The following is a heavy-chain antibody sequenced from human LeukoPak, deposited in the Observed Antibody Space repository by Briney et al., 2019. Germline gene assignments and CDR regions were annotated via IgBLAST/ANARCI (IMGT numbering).Heavy chain of an antibody. D-gene: IGHD3-22*01. V-gene: IGHV1-69*13. CDR3: ARGELPYYYDSSGYYALNY. J-gene: IGHJ4*02. CDR1: GGTFSSYA. CDR2: IIPIFGTA. Sequence: VASVKVSCKASGGTFSSYAISWVRQAPGQGLEWMGGIIPIFGTANYAQKFQGRVTITADESTSTAYMELSSLRSEDTAVYYCARGELPYYYDSSGYYALNYSGQGTLVTVSS.